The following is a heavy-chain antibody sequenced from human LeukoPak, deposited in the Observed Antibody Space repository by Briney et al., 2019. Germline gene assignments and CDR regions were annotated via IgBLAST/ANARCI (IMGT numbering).Heavy chain of an antibody. D-gene: IGHD2-15*01. J-gene: IGHJ4*02. CDR1: GFTFTTYA. V-gene: IGHV3-21*06. CDR3: ARDRPTGASRIFVVQ. CDR2: MSSGGRYI. Sequence: KSGGSLRLSCTASGFTFTTYAMTWVRQAPGKGLEWISSMSSGGRYIYYADSVRGRFTISRDNTRNSLYLAMNNLRAEDTAIYYCARDRPTGASRIFVVQWGQGTPVTVSS.